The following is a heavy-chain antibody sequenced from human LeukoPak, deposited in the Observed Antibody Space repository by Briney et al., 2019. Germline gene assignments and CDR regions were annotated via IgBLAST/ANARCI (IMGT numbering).Heavy chain of an antibody. CDR1: GGSFSGYY. CDR2: INHSGST. V-gene: IGHV4-34*01. CDR3: ARARGVWYPYNNWFDP. J-gene: IGHJ5*02. Sequence: SETLSLTCAVYGGSFSGYYWSWIRQPPGKGLEWIGEINHSGSTNYNPSLKSRVTISVDTSKNQFSLKLSSVTAADTAVYYCARARGVWYPYNNWFDPWGQGTLSPSPQ. D-gene: IGHD5-24*01.